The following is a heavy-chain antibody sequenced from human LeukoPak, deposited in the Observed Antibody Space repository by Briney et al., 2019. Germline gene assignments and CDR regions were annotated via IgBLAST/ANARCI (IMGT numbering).Heavy chain of an antibody. Sequence: ASVKVSCKASGYTFTGYYMHWVRQAPGQGLEWMGWINPNSGGTNYAQKFQGRVTMTRDTSISTAYMELSRLRSDDTAVYYCARGLGGSYNYYFDYWGQGTLVTVSS. CDR3: ARGLGGSYNYYFDY. CDR1: GYTFTGYY. J-gene: IGHJ4*02. CDR2: INPNSGGT. D-gene: IGHD1-26*01. V-gene: IGHV1-2*02.